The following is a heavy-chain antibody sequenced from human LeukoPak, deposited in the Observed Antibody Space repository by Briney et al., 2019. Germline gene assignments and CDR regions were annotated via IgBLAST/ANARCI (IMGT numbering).Heavy chain of an antibody. Sequence: PSGTLSLTCGVSGGSITITNYWTWVRQPPGKGLEWIGEVNLQGSTNYNPSLMGRVAISVDTSENHISLQLTSVTAADTAVYYCASGYSYGYGTFEYWGQGTLVTVSS. CDR1: GGSITITNY. CDR2: VNLQGST. CDR3: ASGYSYGYGTFEY. V-gene: IGHV4-4*02. D-gene: IGHD5-18*01. J-gene: IGHJ4*02.